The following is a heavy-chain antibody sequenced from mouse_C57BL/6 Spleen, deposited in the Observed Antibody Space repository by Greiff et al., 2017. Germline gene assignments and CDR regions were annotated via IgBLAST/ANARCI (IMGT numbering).Heavy chain of an antibody. CDR3: ASSNYDLYAMDC. V-gene: IGHV5-9*01. Sequence: EVQRVESGGGLVKPGGSLKLSCAASGFTFSSYTMSWVRQTPEKRLEWVATISGGGGNTYYPDSVKGRFTISRDNAKNTLYLQMSSLRSEDTALYYCASSNYDLYAMDCWGQGTSVTVSS. D-gene: IGHD2-5*01. CDR2: ISGGGGNT. CDR1: GFTFSSYT. J-gene: IGHJ4*01.